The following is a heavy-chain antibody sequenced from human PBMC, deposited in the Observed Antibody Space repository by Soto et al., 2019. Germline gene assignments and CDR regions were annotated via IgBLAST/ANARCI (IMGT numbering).Heavy chain of an antibody. CDR3: ARVRDYYDSSGSYYGATIFYYYGMDV. CDR2: IKQDGSEK. J-gene: IGHJ6*02. CDR1: GFTFSSYW. V-gene: IGHV3-7*05. Sequence: GVSLRLSCAASGFTFSSYWMSWFRQAPGKGLEWVANIKQDGSEKYYVDSVKGRFTISRDNAKNSLYLQMNSLRAEDTAVYYCARVRDYYDSSGSYYGATIFYYYGMDVWGQGTTVTVS. D-gene: IGHD3-22*01.